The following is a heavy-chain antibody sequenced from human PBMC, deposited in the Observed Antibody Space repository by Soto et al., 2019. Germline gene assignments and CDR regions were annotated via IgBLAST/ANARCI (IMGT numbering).Heavy chain of an antibody. CDR3: AKDRGLVLSFDFDY. CDR1: GFTFDDYA. D-gene: IGHD6-19*01. CDR2: ISWNSGSI. V-gene: IGHV3-9*01. J-gene: IGHJ4*02. Sequence: DVQLVESGGGLVQPGRSLRLSCAASGFTFDDYAMHWVRQSPGKGLEWVSGISWNSGSIGYADSVKGRFTISRDNAKNSLYLQMTSLRAEDTGLYYCAKDRGLVLSFDFDYWGQGTLVSVSS.